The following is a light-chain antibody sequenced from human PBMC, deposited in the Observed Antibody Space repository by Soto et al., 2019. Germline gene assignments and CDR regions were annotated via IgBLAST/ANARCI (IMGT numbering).Light chain of an antibody. Sequence: AIPMTQSPSSLSASVGDSVNITCRASQGIGTDLGWYQQKPGKAPKLLIYAASNLPSGVPSRFSGSGSGTDFTLTISGLQPDDFATYYCLQDSNYPLTFGGGTKVEVK. CDR3: LQDSNYPLT. CDR1: QGIGTD. CDR2: AAS. V-gene: IGKV1-6*01. J-gene: IGKJ4*01.